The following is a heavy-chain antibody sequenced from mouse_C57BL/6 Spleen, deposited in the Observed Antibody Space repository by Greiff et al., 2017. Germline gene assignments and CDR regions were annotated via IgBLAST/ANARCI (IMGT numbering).Heavy chain of an antibody. CDR3: ARESRDSSGYFDY. V-gene: IGHV1-69*01. J-gene: IGHJ2*01. D-gene: IGHD3-2*02. Sequence: QVQLQQPGAELVMPGASVMLSCKASGYTFTSYWMHWVKQRPGQGLEWIGEIDPSDSYTNYNQKFKGKSTLTVDKSASTAYMQLSNLRSEDSAVYYCARESRDSSGYFDYWGQGTTLTVSS. CDR1: GYTFTSYW. CDR2: IDPSDSYT.